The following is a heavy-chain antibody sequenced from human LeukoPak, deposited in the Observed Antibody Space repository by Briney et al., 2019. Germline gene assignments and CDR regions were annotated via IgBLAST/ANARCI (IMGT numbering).Heavy chain of an antibody. Sequence: SETLSLTCAVYGGSFSGYYWSWIRQPPGKGLEWIGEINHSGSTNYNPSLKSRVSISVDTSKNQFSLKLSSVTAADTAVYYCASMEYQLATFDPWGQGTLVTVSS. CDR1: GGSFSGYY. J-gene: IGHJ5*02. CDR3: ASMEYQLATFDP. CDR2: INHSGST. D-gene: IGHD2-2*01. V-gene: IGHV4-34*01.